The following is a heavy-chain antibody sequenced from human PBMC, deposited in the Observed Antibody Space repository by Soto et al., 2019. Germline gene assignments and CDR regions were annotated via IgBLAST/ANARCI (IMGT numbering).Heavy chain of an antibody. CDR3: VRDAGYSSSLYFSWFDP. Sequence: PVGSLRLSCAASGFSFSTSSMSWVRQAPGKGLEWVATINQDGSETKYVDSVKGRFTVFRDNAGSSVYLQMKSLRGDDTAVYYCVRDAGYSSSLYFSWFDPWGPGTLVTVSS. CDR1: GFSFSTSS. J-gene: IGHJ5*02. V-gene: IGHV3-7*01. CDR2: INQDGSET. D-gene: IGHD6-13*01.